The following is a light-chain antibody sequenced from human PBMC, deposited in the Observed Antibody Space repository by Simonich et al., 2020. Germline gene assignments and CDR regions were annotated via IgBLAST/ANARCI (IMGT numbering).Light chain of an antibody. J-gene: IGKJ3*01. Sequence: AIQLTQSPSSLSASVGARVTITCRASQGISSALAWYQQKPGKAPKLLLYDASSLESGVPSRFSGSGSGTDFTLTISSLQPEDFATYYCQQFNSYPITFGPGTKVDIK. CDR2: DAS. CDR1: QGISSA. CDR3: QQFNSYPIT. V-gene: IGKV1-13*02.